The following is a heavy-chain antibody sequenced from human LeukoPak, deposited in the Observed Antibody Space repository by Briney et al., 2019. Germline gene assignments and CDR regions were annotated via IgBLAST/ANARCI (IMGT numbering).Heavy chain of an antibody. D-gene: IGHD1-26*01. CDR2: IYSGGST. V-gene: IGHV3-66*04. CDR1: GFTMNTNY. CDR3: ARHNSGTLGLDY. J-gene: IGHJ4*02. Sequence: PGGSLRLSCAVSGFTMNTNYMTWVRQAPGKGLEWVSLIYSGGSTYYADLVKGRFTISRDNYKNTLYLQMNSLRAEDTAVYYCARHNSGTLGLDYWGQGTLVSVSS.